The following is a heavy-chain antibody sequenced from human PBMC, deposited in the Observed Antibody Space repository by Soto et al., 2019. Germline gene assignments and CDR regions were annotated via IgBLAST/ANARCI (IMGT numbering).Heavy chain of an antibody. J-gene: IGHJ6*02. CDR2: IKSKTDGGTT. V-gene: IGHV3-15*07. CDR3: TTDTYSGYDFCGMDV. Sequence: GGSLRLSCAASGFTFSTAWMNWVRQAPGKGLEWVGRIKSKTDGGTTDYAAPVKGRFTISRDDSKNTLYLQMNSLKTEDTAVYYCTTDTYSGYDFCGMDVWGQGTTVTVSS. CDR1: GFTFSTAW. D-gene: IGHD5-12*01.